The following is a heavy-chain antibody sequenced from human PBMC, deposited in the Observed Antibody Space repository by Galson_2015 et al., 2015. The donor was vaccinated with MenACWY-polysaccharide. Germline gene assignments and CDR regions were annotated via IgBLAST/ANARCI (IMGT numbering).Heavy chain of an antibody. V-gene: IGHV3-7*01. Sequence: SLRLSCAASGFTFSSYWMTWVRQAPGKGLEWVANIKKDGSEKYYVDSVKGRFTISRDNSKNSLYLQMHSLRAEDTAVYYCARYRDNSGRRFDYWGQGTLVTVSS. D-gene: IGHD6-19*01. CDR2: IKKDGSEK. J-gene: IGHJ4*02. CDR3: ARYRDNSGRRFDY. CDR1: GFTFSSYW.